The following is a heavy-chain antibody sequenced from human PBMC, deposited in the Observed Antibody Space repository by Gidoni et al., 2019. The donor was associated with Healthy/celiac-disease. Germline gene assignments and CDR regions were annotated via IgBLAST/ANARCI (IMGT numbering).Heavy chain of an antibody. D-gene: IGHD3-3*01. Sequence: EVQLVESGGGLVKPRGSLRLSCAASGFTFSSYSMNWVRPAPGKGLEWVSSISSSSSYIYYADSVKGRFPISRDNAKNSLYLQMNSLRAEDTAVYYCARVTGIGAGHYWGQRTLVTVSS. V-gene: IGHV3-21*01. J-gene: IGHJ4*02. CDR1: GFTFSSYS. CDR2: ISSSSSYI. CDR3: ARVTGIGAGHY.